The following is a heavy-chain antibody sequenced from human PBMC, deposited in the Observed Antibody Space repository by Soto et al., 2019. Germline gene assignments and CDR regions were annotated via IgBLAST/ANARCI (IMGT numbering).Heavy chain of an antibody. V-gene: IGHV3-23*01. J-gene: IGHJ3*02. CDR2: ISGSGGST. CDR1: GFTFSSYA. CDR3: AKDGYCSGGSCRFWAFDI. D-gene: IGHD2-15*01. Sequence: PGGSLRLSCAASGFTFSSYAMSWGRQAPGKGLEWVSAISGSGGSTYYADSVKGRFTISRDNSKNTLYLQMNSLRAEDTAVYYCAKDGYCSGGSCRFWAFDIWGQGTMVTDSS.